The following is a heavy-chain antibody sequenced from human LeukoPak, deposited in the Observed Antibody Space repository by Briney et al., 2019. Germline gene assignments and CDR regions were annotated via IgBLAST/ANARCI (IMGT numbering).Heavy chain of an antibody. CDR3: ARGGGLDV. D-gene: IGHD3-16*01. CDR2: INHNGNVN. J-gene: IGHJ6*02. CDR1: GFTFSSYW. Sequence: GGSLRLSCAASGFTFSSYWMNWARQAPGKGLEWVASINHNGNVNYYVDSVKGRFTISRDNAKNSLHLQMSNLRAEDTAVYFCARGGGLDVWGQGATVTVSS. V-gene: IGHV3-7*03.